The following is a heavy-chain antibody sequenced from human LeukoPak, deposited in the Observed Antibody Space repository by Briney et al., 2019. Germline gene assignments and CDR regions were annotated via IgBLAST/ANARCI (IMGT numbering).Heavy chain of an antibody. Sequence: GGSLRLSCAASGFTVSSNYMSWVRQAPGKGLEWVSVIYSGGSIYYADSVKGRFTISRDNAKNSLYLQMNSLRAEDTAVYYCARMITFGGVIVITDYYYYGMDVWGQGTTVTVSS. CDR3: ARMITFGGVIVITDYYYYGMDV. V-gene: IGHV3-66*01. CDR2: IYSGGSI. J-gene: IGHJ6*02. D-gene: IGHD3-16*02. CDR1: GFTVSSNY.